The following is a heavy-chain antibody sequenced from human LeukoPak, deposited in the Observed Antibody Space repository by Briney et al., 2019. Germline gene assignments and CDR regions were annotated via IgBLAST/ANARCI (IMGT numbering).Heavy chain of an antibody. CDR1: GFSFSSYW. V-gene: IGHV3-74*01. Sequence: PGGSLRLSCAASGFSFSSYWMHWVRQAPGKGLVWVSRISSDGSRTSYADSMKGRITISRDNAKNTLYLQMSRLRAEDTAVYYCARAYLREVDAFDIWGQGTMVTVSS. CDR3: ARAYLREVDAFDI. CDR2: ISSDGSRT. J-gene: IGHJ3*02. D-gene: IGHD4-17*01.